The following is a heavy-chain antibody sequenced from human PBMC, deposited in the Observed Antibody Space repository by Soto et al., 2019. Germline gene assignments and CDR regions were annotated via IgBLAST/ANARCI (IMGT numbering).Heavy chain of an antibody. J-gene: IGHJ6*01. CDR2: IKPDGSTA. Sequence: EVQLVESGGGLVQPGGSLRLSCVASGFTFSTYWMHWVRQAPGKGLVWVSRIKPDGSTASSADSMKGRFTISRDNAKNTVYLQMNSLRAEDTGVYYCARGLRNYYGVDVW. V-gene: IGHV3-74*01. CDR3: ARGLRNYYGVDV. D-gene: IGHD5-12*01. CDR1: GFTFSTYW.